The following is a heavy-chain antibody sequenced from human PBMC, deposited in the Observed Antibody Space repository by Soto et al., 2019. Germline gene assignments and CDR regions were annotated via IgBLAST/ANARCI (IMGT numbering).Heavy chain of an antibody. Sequence: QVQLVQSGAEVKKPGASVKVSCKASGYTFTNYYINWVRQAPGQGLEWMGMINPSGGSTTYAQKLQGKVSMTMDTSTSPVFMEPNSPRTEATAVYYSSSDGWLSKTYLYDMDVRGRGTTVTVSS. CDR2: INPSGGST. CDR3: SSDGWLSKTYLYDMDV. CDR1: GYTFTNYY. V-gene: IGHV1-46*03. D-gene: IGHD6-19*01. J-gene: IGHJ6*03.